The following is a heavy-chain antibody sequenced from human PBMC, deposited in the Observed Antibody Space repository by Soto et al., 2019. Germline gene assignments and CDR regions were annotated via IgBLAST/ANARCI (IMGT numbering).Heavy chain of an antibody. CDR3: ARDVVLGPVTVSTHVDY. V-gene: IGHV1-69*08. J-gene: IGHJ4*02. CDR1: GGTFSNYT. CDR2: IIPILDIA. Sequence: QVQLVQSGAEVKKPGSSVKVSCKASGGTFSNYTITWVRQAPGQGLEWMGRIIPILDIANYAKKFQGRVTITADKYTSTAYMELSRLRSEDTAVYYCARDVVLGPVTVSTHVDYWGQGTLVIVSS. D-gene: IGHD2-2*01.